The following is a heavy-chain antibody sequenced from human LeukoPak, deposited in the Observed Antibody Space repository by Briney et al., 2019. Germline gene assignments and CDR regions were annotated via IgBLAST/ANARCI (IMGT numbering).Heavy chain of an antibody. V-gene: IGHV6-1*01. J-gene: IGHJ6*03. CDR3: AREPLFIAAAGYPYYYYMDV. CDR2: TYYRSKWYT. CDR1: GDSVSTNSAA. Sequence: SQTLSLTCGISGDSVSTNSAAWNWVRQSPSRGLEWLGRTYYRSKWYTDYAVSVKSRITINPDTSKNQFSLHLTSVTPEDTAVYYCAREPLFIAAAGYPYYYYMDVWGKGTTVTVSS. D-gene: IGHD6-13*01.